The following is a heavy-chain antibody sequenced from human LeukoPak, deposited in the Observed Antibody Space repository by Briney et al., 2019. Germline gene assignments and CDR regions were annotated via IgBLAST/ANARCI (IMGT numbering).Heavy chain of an antibody. V-gene: IGHV1-18*01. CDR1: GYTFTSYG. CDR3: ARWRDYGDPPVDY. D-gene: IGHD4-17*01. CDR2: TSAYNGNT. Sequence: GASVKVSCKASGYTFTSYGISWGRQAPGRGLEWMGWTSAYNGNTNYAQKLQGRVTMPTDTSTSTAYMELRSLRSDDTAVYYCARWRDYGDPPVDYWGQGTLVTVSS. J-gene: IGHJ4*02.